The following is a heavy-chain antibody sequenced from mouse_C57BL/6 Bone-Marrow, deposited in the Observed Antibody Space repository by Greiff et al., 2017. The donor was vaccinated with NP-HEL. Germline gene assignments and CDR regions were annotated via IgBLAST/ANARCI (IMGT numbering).Heavy chain of an antibody. D-gene: IGHD1-1*01. CDR2: ISDGGSYT. CDR1: GFTFSSYA. J-gene: IGHJ1*03. Sequence: DVMLVESGGGLVKPGGSLKLSCAASGFTFSSYAMSWVRQTPEKRLEWVATISDGGSYTYYPDNVKGRFTISRDNAKNNLYLQMSHLKSEDTAMYYCARAVVATEYFDVWGTGTTVTVSS. V-gene: IGHV5-4*03. CDR3: ARAVVATEYFDV.